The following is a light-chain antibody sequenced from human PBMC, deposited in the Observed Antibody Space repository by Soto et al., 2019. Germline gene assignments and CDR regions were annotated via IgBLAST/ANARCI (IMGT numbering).Light chain of an antibody. V-gene: IGKV3-11*01. CDR1: QSVSSY. J-gene: IGKJ3*01. CDR3: QQRSNWPLT. CDR2: DAS. Sequence: EIVLTQSPATLSLSPGERATFSCRASQSVSSYLVWYQQKPGQAPRLLIYDASNRATGVPARFSGSGSGTDFTLPISSLEPEDCAVYYCQQRSNWPLTFGPGTKVDIK.